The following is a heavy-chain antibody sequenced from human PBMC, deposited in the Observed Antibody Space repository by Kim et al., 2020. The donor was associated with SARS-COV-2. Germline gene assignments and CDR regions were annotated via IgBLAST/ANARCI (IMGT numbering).Heavy chain of an antibody. V-gene: IGHV3-30*02. J-gene: IGHJ6*02. Sequence: YYADSVKGRFTISRDNSKNTLYLQMNSLRAEDTAVYYCAKDQYDSRGMDVWGQGTTVTVSS. CDR3: AKDQYDSRGMDV. D-gene: IGHD3-22*01.